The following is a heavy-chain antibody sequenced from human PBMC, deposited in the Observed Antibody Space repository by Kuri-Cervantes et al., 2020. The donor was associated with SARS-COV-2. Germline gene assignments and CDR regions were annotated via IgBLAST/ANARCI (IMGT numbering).Heavy chain of an antibody. V-gene: IGHV4-38-2*02. CDR1: GYSISSGYY. Sequence: SETLSLTCTVSGYSISSGYYWCWIRQPPGKGLEWIGSIYHSGSTYYNPSLKSRVTISVDTSKNQFSLKLSSVNAADTAVYYCARVRYCSSTSCRLGWYFDLLGRGTLVTVSS. J-gene: IGHJ2*01. CDR2: IYHSGST. CDR3: ARVRYCSSTSCRLGWYFDL. D-gene: IGHD2-2*01.